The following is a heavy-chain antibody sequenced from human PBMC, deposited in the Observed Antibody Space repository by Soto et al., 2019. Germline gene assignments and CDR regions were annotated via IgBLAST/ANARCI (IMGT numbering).Heavy chain of an antibody. CDR1: GSTFSSFA. Sequence: GGSLRLSCAASGSTFSSFAMRWVRQAPGRGLQWVPVISGSGVSKYYGDSVKGRFTISRDNSKNTLFLQMNSLRAEDTAVYYFASDPTRMTSLTTVDYWGQGALVTVSS. J-gene: IGHJ4*02. CDR2: ISGSGVSK. V-gene: IGHV3-23*01. CDR3: ASDPTRMTSLTTVDY. D-gene: IGHD4-17*01.